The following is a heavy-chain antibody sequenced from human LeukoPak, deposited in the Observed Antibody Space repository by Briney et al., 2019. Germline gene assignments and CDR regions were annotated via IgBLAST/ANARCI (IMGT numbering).Heavy chain of an antibody. J-gene: IGHJ5*02. V-gene: IGHV4-61*05. D-gene: IGHD3-10*01. Sequence: SETMSLTCTVSGGSISSSSYYWSWIRQPPGKGLEWIGYIYYSGSTNYNPSLKSRVTISVDTSKNQFSLKLSSVTAADTAVYYCARVGRGGSGSYYNEDWFDPWGQGTLVTVSS. CDR2: IYYSGST. CDR1: GGSISSSSYY. CDR3: ARVGRGGSGSYYNEDWFDP.